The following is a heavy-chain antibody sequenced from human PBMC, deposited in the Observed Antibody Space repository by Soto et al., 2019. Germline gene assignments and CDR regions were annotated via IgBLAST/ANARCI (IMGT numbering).Heavy chain of an antibody. CDR2: ISYDGSNK. CDR3: AKGLPTVVTQSPLDY. D-gene: IGHD4-17*01. J-gene: IGHJ4*02. Sequence: GGSLRLSCAASGFTFSSYGMHWVRQAPGKGLEWVAVISYDGSNKYYADSVKGRFTISRDNSKNTLYLQMNSLRAEDTAVYYCAKGLPTVVTQSPLDYWGQGTLVTVSS. V-gene: IGHV3-30*18. CDR1: GFTFSSYG.